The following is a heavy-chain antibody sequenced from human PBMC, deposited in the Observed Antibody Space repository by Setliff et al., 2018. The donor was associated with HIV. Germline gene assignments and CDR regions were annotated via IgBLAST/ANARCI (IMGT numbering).Heavy chain of an antibody. CDR3: ARGVARQVVIDRWFDP. Sequence: GESLKISCKGSGYSFTSYWIGWVRQMPGKGLEWMGIIHPGDSDTRYSPSFQGQVTISADKSISTAYLQWSSLKASDTAIYYCARGVARQVVIDRWFDPWGQGTPVTVSS. J-gene: IGHJ5*02. V-gene: IGHV5-51*01. CDR2: IHPGDSDT. CDR1: GYSFTSYW. D-gene: IGHD2-21*01.